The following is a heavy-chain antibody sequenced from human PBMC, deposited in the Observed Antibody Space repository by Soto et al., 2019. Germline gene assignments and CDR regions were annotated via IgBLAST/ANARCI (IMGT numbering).Heavy chain of an antibody. CDR2: ISAYNGNT. V-gene: IGHV1-18*01. CDR3: GSTYCGGDCSVLYYYYGMDV. Sequence: QVQLVQSGAEVKKPGASVKVSCKASGYTFSSYGISWVRQAPGQGLEWMGWISAYNGNTNYAQKLQGRVTMTTDTPTSTAYMELRSLRSDDPAGYYWGSTYCGGDCSVLYYYYGMDVWGQGTRVTVSS. CDR1: GYTFSSYG. D-gene: IGHD2-21*02. J-gene: IGHJ6*02.